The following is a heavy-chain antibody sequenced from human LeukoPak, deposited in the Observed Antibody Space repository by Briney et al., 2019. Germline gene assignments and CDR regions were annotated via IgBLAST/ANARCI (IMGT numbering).Heavy chain of an antibody. Sequence: ASVKVSCKASGYTFTSYGISWVRQAPGQGLEWKGWISAYNANTNYAQKLQGRVTMTTDTSTSTAYMELRSLRSDDTAVYYSVRGDDIAAAGTDYYYYYGMDVWGQGTTVTVSS. D-gene: IGHD6-13*01. CDR2: ISAYNANT. V-gene: IGHV1-18*01. J-gene: IGHJ6*02. CDR1: GYTFTSYG. CDR3: VRGDDIAAAGTDYYYYYGMDV.